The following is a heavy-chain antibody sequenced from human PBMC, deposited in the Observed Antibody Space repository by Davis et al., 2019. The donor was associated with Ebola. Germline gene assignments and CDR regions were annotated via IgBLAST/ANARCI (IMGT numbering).Heavy chain of an antibody. CDR2: INGGNGDT. CDR3: ARDEDV. Sequence: ASVKVSCKASGYTFTSYAMHWVRQAPGEGLEWVGWINGGNGDTKCSQKFQGRVTFTRDASASTAYMELSSLRSEDTAMYYCARDEDVWGQGTTVTVSS. CDR1: GYTFTSYA. J-gene: IGHJ6*02. V-gene: IGHV1-3*01.